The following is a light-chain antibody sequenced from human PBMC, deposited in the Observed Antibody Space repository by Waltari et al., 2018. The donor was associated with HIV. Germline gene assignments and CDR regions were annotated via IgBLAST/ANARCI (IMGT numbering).Light chain of an antibody. CDR3: SSYAGSDNLL. CDR2: GVT. J-gene: IGLJ2*01. Sequence: QSALTQPPSASGSPGQSVTIPCTGTSSEIGSYDYVSWYQQPPGKAPKLMIYGVTKRPSGVPDRFSGSKSGNTASLTVSGLQVEDEADYYCSSYAGSDNLLFGGGTELTVL. V-gene: IGLV2-8*01. CDR1: SSEIGSYDY.